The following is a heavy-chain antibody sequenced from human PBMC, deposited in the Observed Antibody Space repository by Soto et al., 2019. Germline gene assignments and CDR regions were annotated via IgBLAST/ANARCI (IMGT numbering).Heavy chain of an antibody. CDR2: ISGSGGST. Sequence: PGGSLRLSCAASGFTFSSYAMSWVRQAPGKGLEWVSAISGSGGSTYYADSVKGRFTISRDNSKNTLYLQMNSLRAEDTAVYYCAKATYYYDSSGYFDSIYYFDYWGQGTLLTVSS. J-gene: IGHJ4*02. D-gene: IGHD3-22*01. CDR3: AKATYYYDSSGYFDSIYYFDY. CDR1: GFTFSSYA. V-gene: IGHV3-23*01.